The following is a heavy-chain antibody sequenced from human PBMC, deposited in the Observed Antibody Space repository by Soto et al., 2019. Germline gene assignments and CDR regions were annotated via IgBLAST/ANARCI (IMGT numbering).Heavy chain of an antibody. CDR2: INHSGST. V-gene: IGHV4-34*01. CDR3: ARDKLPGLFDY. Sequence: SETLSLTCAVYGGSFSGYYWTWIRQPPGTGLEWIGEINHSGSTNYNPSLKSRVTISVDTSKNQFSLKLTSVTAADTAVYYCARDKLPGLFDYWGQGSLVT. J-gene: IGHJ4*02. CDR1: GGSFSGYY.